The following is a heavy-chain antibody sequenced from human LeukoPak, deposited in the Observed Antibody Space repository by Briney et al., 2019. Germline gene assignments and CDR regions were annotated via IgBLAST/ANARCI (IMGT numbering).Heavy chain of an antibody. CDR3: ATLLTYSSGWFLY. Sequence: ASVKVSCKASGYTFTSFDINWVRQATGRGLEWIGWMNPNSGNTGYAQKFQGRVTITRNTSISTAYMELGSLRSEDTAVYYCATLLTYSSGWFLYWGQGTLVTVSS. CDR2: MNPNSGNT. D-gene: IGHD6-19*01. CDR1: GYTFTSFD. V-gene: IGHV1-8*03. J-gene: IGHJ4*02.